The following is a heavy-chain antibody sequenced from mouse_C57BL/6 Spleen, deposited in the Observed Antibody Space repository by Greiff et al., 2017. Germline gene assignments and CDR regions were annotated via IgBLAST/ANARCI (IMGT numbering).Heavy chain of an antibody. CDR3: AKHSPYGSKDAMDY. CDR1: GFSLTSYG. CDR2: IWGGGST. Sequence: VHLVESGPGLVAPSQSLSITCTVSGFSLTSYGVDWVRQPPGKGLEWLGVIWGGGSTNYNSALMSSLSISKDNSKSHVLLKMNSLQTDDTAMYDCAKHSPYGSKDAMDYWGQGTSVTVSS. V-gene: IGHV2-9*01. J-gene: IGHJ4*01. D-gene: IGHD1-1*01.